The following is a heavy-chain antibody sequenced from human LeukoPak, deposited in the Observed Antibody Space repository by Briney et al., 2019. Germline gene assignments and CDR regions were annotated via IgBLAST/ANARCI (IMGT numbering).Heavy chain of an antibody. V-gene: IGHV4-38-2*02. J-gene: IGHJ4*02. CDR3: ARENFWSGYEWDH. D-gene: IGHD3-3*01. CDR1: GGSFSGYY. CDR2: LYHSGNT. Sequence: PSETLSLTCAVYGGSFSGYYWGWIRQPPGKGLEWIGSLYHSGNTYYNPSLKSRVTISVDTSKNQFSLKLTSVTPADTAVYYCARENFWSGYEWDHWGQGTLVTVSS.